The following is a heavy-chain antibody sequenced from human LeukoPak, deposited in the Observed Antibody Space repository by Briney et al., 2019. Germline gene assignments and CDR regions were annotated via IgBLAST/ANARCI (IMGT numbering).Heavy chain of an antibody. D-gene: IGHD4-17*01. CDR3: AKWATVAPGDY. V-gene: IGHV3-23*01. CDR2: ISVSGATT. Sequence: GGSLRLSCAACGFSFSSYAMSWVRQAPGKGLEWVSTISVSGATTYYTDSVKGRFIISRDNSKNTLSLQMSSLRAEDTALYYCAKWATVAPGDYWGQGTLVAVSS. CDR1: GFSFSSYA. J-gene: IGHJ4*02.